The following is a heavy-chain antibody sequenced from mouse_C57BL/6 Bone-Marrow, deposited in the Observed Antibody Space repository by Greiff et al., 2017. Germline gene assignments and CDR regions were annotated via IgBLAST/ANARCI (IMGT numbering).Heavy chain of an antibody. J-gene: IGHJ1*03. CDR1: GYTFTSYW. CDR2: IYPGSGST. V-gene: IGHV1-55*01. CDR3: ARRYVGSSYVCWYFDV. Sequence: QVQLQQPGAELVKPGASVKMSCKASGYTFTSYWITWVKQRPGQGLEWIGDIYPGSGSTNYNEKFKSKATLTVDTSSSTAYMQLSSLTSEDSAVYYCARRYVGSSYVCWYFDVWGTGTTVTVSS. D-gene: IGHD1-1*01.